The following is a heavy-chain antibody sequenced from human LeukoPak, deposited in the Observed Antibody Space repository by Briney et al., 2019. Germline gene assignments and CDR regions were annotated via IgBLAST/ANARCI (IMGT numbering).Heavy chain of an antibody. Sequence: PGRSLRLSCAASGFTFSSYGMHWVRQAPGKGLEWVAVIWYDGSNKYYADSVKGRFTISRDNSKNTLYLQMNSLRAEDTAVYYCAKDPQDIVVVVAATPYYGMDVWGQGTTVTVSS. CDR3: AKDPQDIVVVVAATPYYGMDV. CDR2: IWYDGSNK. V-gene: IGHV3-33*06. D-gene: IGHD2-15*01. J-gene: IGHJ6*02. CDR1: GFTFSSYG.